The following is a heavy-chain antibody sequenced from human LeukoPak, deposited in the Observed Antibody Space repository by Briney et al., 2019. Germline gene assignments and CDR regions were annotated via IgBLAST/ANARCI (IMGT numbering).Heavy chain of an antibody. Sequence: ASVKVSCKASGYTFTSYGISWVRQAPGQGLEWMGWISAYNGNTSYAQKLQGRVTMTTDTSTSTAYMELRSLRSDDTAVHYCARAPRLLWFGELPPNFDYWGQGTLVTVSS. CDR1: GYTFTSYG. V-gene: IGHV1-18*01. D-gene: IGHD3-10*01. CDR2: ISAYNGNT. J-gene: IGHJ4*02. CDR3: ARAPRLLWFGELPPNFDY.